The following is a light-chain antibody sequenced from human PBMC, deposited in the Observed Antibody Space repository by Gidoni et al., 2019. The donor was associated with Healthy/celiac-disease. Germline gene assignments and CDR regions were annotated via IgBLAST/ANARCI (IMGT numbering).Light chain of an antibody. Sequence: DIQMTQSPSSLSASVGDRVTITCRASQSISSYLNWYQQKPGNAHKLLIYAASSLQSGVPSRFSCSGSGTDFTLTISSLQPEDFATYYCQQSYSTPWTFGQGTKVEIK. CDR3: QQSYSTPWT. J-gene: IGKJ1*01. V-gene: IGKV1-39*01. CDR1: QSISSY. CDR2: AAS.